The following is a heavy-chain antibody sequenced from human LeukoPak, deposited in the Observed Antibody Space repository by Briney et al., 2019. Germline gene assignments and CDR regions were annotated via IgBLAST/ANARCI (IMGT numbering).Heavy chain of an antibody. CDR1: GFSFINYG. CDR2: IRYDGNDI. CDR3: ARRKGRGYSYGGESFDY. V-gene: IGHV3-30*02. J-gene: IGHJ4*02. Sequence: LPGGSLRLSCAASGFSFINYGMHWVRQAPGKGLEWVVFIRYDGNDIFYADSVRGRFTISRDTSKNTQYLHKNSLRVDDTAVYYCARRKGRGYSYGGESFDYWGQGTLVTVSS. D-gene: IGHD5-18*01.